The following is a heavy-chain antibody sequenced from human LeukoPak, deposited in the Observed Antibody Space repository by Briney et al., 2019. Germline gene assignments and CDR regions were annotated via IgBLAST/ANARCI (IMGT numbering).Heavy chain of an antibody. V-gene: IGHV4-59*11. J-gene: IGHJ5*02. CDR3: ARGGSYYGDYSWFDP. Sequence: SETLSLTCTVSGGSISSHYWSWIRQPPGKGLVWIGYIYYSGSTNYNPSLKSRVTISVDTSKNQFSLKLSSVTAADTAVYYCARGGSYYGDYSWFDPWGQGTLVTVSS. D-gene: IGHD4-17*01. CDR1: GGSISSHY. CDR2: IYYSGST.